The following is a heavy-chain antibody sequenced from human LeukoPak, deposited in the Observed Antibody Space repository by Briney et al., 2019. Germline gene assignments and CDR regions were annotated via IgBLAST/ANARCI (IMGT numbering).Heavy chain of an antibody. CDR1: GYSISSGYY. D-gene: IGHD5-24*01. CDR2: IYHSGST. J-gene: IGHJ4*02. CDR3: ARDKWLQYFDY. V-gene: IGHV4-38-2*02. Sequence: SETLSLTCTVSGYSISSGYYWGWIRQPPGKGLEWIGSIYHSGSTYYNPSLKSRVTISVDTSKNQFSLKLSSVTAADTAVYYCARDKWLQYFDYWGQGTLVTVSS.